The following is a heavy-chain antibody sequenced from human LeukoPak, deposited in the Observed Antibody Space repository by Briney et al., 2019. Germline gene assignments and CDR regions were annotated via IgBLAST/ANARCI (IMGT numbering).Heavy chain of an antibody. D-gene: IGHD3-22*01. CDR2: IHSDGRTT. J-gene: IGHJ5*02. V-gene: IGHV3-74*01. CDR1: GFNFNDYW. Sequence: GGSLRLSCAASGFNFNDYWMHWVRQAPGKGLVWLSRIHSDGRTTNYAESVKGRFTISRDNAKNTLYLQMNSLGAEDTAVYYCLRVDDGSGKNWFDPWGQGTLVTVSS. CDR3: LRVDDGSGKNWFDP.